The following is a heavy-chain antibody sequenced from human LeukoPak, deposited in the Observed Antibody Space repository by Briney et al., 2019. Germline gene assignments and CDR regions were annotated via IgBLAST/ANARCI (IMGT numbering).Heavy chain of an antibody. CDR3: ARVTYYDFWSGSPRPGGDYYYGMDV. D-gene: IGHD3-3*01. CDR1: GGSISSYY. CDR2: IYYSGST. V-gene: IGHV4-59*01. Sequence: SETLSLTRIVSGGSISSYYWSWIGQPPGKGLEWIGYIYYSGSTNYNPSLKSRVTISVDTSKNQFSLKLSSVTAADTAVYYCARVTYYDFWSGSPRPGGDYYYGMDVWGQGTTVTVSS. J-gene: IGHJ6*02.